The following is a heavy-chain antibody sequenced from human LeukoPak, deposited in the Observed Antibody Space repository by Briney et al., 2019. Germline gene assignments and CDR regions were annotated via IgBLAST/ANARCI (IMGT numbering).Heavy chain of an antibody. CDR2: IDPSDSDA. V-gene: IGHV5-10-1*01. Sequence: GESLKISCNGSGYXFNSYWISWVRQMPGKGLEWMGGIDPSDSDANYSPSFQGHVTFSVDKSITTAFLQWSSLKASDTAMYYCARGQGYCSGGSCFLYYFDYWGQGTLVTVSS. J-gene: IGHJ4*02. CDR3: ARGQGYCSGGSCFLYYFDY. D-gene: IGHD2-15*01. CDR1: GYXFNSYW.